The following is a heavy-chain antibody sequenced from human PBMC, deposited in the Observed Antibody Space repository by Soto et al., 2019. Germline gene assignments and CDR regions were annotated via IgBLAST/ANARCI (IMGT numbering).Heavy chain of an antibody. CDR1: GGSISSYY. V-gene: IGHV4-59*01. CDR2: IYYSGST. CDR3: ARAKELYDFLDP. D-gene: IGHD3-3*01. Sequence: PSETLSLTCTVSGGSISSYYWSWIRQPPGKGLEWIGYIYYSGSTNYNPSLKSRVTISVDTSKNQFSLKLSSVTAADTAVYYCARAKELYDFLDPWGQGTLVTVSS. J-gene: IGHJ5*02.